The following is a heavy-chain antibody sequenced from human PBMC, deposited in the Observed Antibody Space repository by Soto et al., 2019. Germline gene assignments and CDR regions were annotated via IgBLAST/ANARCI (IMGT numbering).Heavy chain of an antibody. V-gene: IGHV3-53*01. Sequence: EVQLVESGGGLIQPGGSLRLSCAASGFTISSYYMTWVRQAPGKGLEWVSVIYTAGGTYYADSVKGRFTISRDNSKNTLYLQMNSLRAEDTAVYYCASRGILRTGPLDYWGQGALVTVSS. CDR3: ASRGILRTGPLDY. CDR1: GFTISSYY. J-gene: IGHJ4*02. D-gene: IGHD3-10*01. CDR2: IYTAGGT.